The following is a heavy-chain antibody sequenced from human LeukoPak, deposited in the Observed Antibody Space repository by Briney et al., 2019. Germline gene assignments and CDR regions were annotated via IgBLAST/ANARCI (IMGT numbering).Heavy chain of an antibody. CDR3: ARDYTSYPSYYYYYMDV. V-gene: IGHV1-69*04. CDR2: IIPILGIA. D-gene: IGHD2-2*01. J-gene: IGHJ6*03. CDR1: GYTFTGYY. Sequence: SVKVSCKTSGYTFTGYYILWVRQAPGQGLEWMGRIIPILGIANYAQKFQGRVTITADKSTSTAYMELSSLRSEDTAVYYCARDYTSYPSYYYYYMDVWGKGTTVTVSS.